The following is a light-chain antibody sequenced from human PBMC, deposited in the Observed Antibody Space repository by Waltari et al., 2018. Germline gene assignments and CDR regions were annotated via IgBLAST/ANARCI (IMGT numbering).Light chain of an antibody. CDR3: CSYVGSSTWV. V-gene: IGLV2-23*02. J-gene: IGLJ3*02. Sequence: SALTQPASVSGSPGQSITISCTGTSSDVGTYTLVSWYQHHPDKAPKLMIYEVSQRPSGISNRFSGSKSGNTASLTISGLQAEDEADYYCCSYVGSSTWVFGGGTKLTVL. CDR2: EVS. CDR1: SSDVGTYTL.